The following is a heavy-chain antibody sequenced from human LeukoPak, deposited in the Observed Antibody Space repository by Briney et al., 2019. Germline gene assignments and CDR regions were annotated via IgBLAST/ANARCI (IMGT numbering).Heavy chain of an antibody. CDR1: EFTFITYG. CDR2: IWHDGSNK. V-gene: IGHV3-33*01. CDR3: ARVAVGDYYVPNYYYYGMDV. D-gene: IGHD3-10*02. J-gene: IGHJ6*02. Sequence: GRSLRLSCIASEFTFITYGMHWVRQAPGKGLEWVAVIWHDGSNKHYADSVKGRFTISRDNSKNTLYLQMNSLRAEDTAVYYCARVAVGDYYVPNYYYYGMDVWGQGTTVTVSS.